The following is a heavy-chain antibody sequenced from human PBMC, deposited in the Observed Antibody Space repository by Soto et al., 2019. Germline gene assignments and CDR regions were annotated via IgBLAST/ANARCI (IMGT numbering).Heavy chain of an antibody. CDR3: ARAKWDVIPHAIRDYCGMEV. Sequence: VSAVKVSCKASGHTLTDCYMHWARQASGQGLEWVGWINPNSGGTIYAQRFQGRVTMTRDTSSSTVYMELSRLTSDDTALYYCARAKWDVIPHAIRDYCGMEVWG. CDR2: INPNSGGT. J-gene: IGHJ6*02. V-gene: IGHV1-2*02. CDR1: GHTLTDCY. D-gene: IGHD2-2*02.